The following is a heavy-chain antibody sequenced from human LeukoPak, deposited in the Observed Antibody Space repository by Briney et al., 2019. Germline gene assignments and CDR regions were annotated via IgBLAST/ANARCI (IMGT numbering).Heavy chain of an antibody. CDR1: GGSISSSSYY. CDR3: ARVAAGDCSSTSCHHFDY. J-gene: IGHJ4*02. Sequence: SETLSLTCTVSGGSISSSSYYWSWIRQPAGKGLEWIGRIYTSGSTNYNPSLKSRVTMSVDTSKNQFSLKLSSVTAADTAVYYCARVAAGDCSSTSCHHFDYWGRGTLVTVSS. D-gene: IGHD2-2*01. CDR2: IYTSGST. V-gene: IGHV4-61*02.